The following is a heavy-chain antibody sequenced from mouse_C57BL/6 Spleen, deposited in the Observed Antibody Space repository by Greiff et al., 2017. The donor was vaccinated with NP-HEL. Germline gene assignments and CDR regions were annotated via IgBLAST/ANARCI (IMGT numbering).Heavy chain of an antibody. CDR3: AKLWLRRGDY. D-gene: IGHD2-2*01. J-gene: IGHJ4*01. V-gene: IGHV5-17*01. Sequence: EVKLQESGGGLVKPGGSLKLSCAASGFTFSDYGMHWVRQAPEKGLEWVAYISSGSSTIYYADTVKGRFTISRDNAKNTLFLQMTSLRSEETAMYYCAKLWLRRGDYWGQGTSVTVSS. CDR1: GFTFSDYG. CDR2: ISSGSSTI.